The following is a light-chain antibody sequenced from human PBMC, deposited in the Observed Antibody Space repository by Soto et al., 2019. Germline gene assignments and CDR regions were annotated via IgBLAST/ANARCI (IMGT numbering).Light chain of an antibody. J-gene: IGKJ4*01. Sequence: EIVLTQSPDTLSLSPGERATLSCRASQSVSSNYLAWYQQKPGQAPRLLIYDASSRATGIPDRFSGSGSGTDFTLTISRLEPEDFAVYYCQQYGSSPLTFGGGTKLEIK. V-gene: IGKV3-20*01. CDR1: QSVSSNY. CDR2: DAS. CDR3: QQYGSSPLT.